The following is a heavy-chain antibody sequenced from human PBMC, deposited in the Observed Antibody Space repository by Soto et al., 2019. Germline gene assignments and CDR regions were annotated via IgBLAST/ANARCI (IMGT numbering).Heavy chain of an antibody. CDR1: GFTVSSNY. CDR3: ASGSSSSSYYYGMDV. V-gene: IGHV3-53*01. D-gene: IGHD6-6*01. CDR2: IYSGGST. Sequence: PGGSLRLSCAASGFTVSSNYMSWVRQAPGKGLEWVSVIYSGGSTYYADSVKGRFTISRDNSKNTLYLQMNSLRAEDTAVYYCASGSSSSSYYYGMDVWGQGTTVTVSS. J-gene: IGHJ6*02.